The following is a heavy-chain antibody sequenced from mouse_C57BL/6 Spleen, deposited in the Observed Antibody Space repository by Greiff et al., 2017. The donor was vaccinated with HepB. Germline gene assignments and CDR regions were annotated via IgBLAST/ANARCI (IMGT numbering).Heavy chain of an antibody. V-gene: IGHV1-55*01. D-gene: IGHD1-1*01. CDR1: GYTFTSYW. CDR3: AREGYYGSRWFAY. J-gene: IGHJ3*01. Sequence: VQLQQPGAELVKPGASVKMSCKASGYTFTSYWITWVKQRPGQGLEWIGDIYPGSGSTNYNEKFKSKATLTVDTSSSTAYMQRSSRTAEDSAVYYCAREGYYGSRWFAYWGQGTLVTVSA. CDR2: IYPGSGST.